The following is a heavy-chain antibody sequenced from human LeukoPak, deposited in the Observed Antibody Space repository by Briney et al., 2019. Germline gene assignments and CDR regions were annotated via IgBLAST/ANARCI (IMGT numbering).Heavy chain of an antibody. CDR3: ARERCIGTSCSRGMDV. V-gene: IGHV3-66*01. D-gene: IGHD2-2*01. CDR2: IYSGGST. CDR1: GFTVSSNY. J-gene: IGHJ6*02. Sequence: GGSLRLSCAASGFTVSSNYMSWVRQAPGKGLEWVSVIYSGGSTYYADSVKGRFIISRDNAKNTLYLQMNSLRAEDTAMYFCARERCIGTSCSRGMDVWGQGTTVSVSS.